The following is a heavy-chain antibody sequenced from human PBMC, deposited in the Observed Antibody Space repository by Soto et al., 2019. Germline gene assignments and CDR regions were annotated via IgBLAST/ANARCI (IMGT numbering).Heavy chain of an antibody. Sequence: QVQLQQWGAGLLKPSETLSLTCAVYGGSFSGYYWSWIRQPPGKGLEWIGEINHSGSTNYNPSLKSRVTISVDTSKNQFSLKLSSVTAADTAVYYCARDWGIVVVTAPSSLGYWGQGTLVTVSS. J-gene: IGHJ4*02. CDR1: GGSFSGYY. CDR2: INHSGST. V-gene: IGHV4-34*01. CDR3: ARDWGIVVVTAPSSLGY. D-gene: IGHD2-21*02.